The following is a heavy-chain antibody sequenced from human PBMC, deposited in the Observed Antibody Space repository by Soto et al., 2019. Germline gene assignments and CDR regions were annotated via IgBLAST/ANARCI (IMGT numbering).Heavy chain of an antibody. CDR2: VRGSGGGT. V-gene: IGHV3-23*01. D-gene: IGHD2-21*02. J-gene: IGHJ4*02. Sequence: AGGSLRLSCAASGFTFNTYGMTWVRQAPGKGLEWVSTVRGSGGGTYYADSVKGRFTISRVNSKNTMYLQMSNLRAEDTAVYFCARIGPYCGGDCYPDFDFWGLGTPVTVSS. CDR3: ARIGPYCGGDCYPDFDF. CDR1: GFTFNTYG.